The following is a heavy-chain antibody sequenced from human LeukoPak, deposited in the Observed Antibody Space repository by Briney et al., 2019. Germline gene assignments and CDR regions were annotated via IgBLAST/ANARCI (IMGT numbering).Heavy chain of an antibody. CDR2: ISSNGVGT. D-gene: IGHD4-17*01. J-gene: IGHJ4*02. Sequence: PGGSLRLSCEASGFTFSNSAMDWVRQAPGKGLQYVAAISSNGVGTYYGDSVKGRFTISRDNSKNTLYLQMNSLRAEDTAVYYCAKDPSPYGDYVRFDHWGQGTLVTVSS. CDR1: GFTFSNSA. V-gene: IGHV3-64*02. CDR3: AKDPSPYGDYVRFDH.